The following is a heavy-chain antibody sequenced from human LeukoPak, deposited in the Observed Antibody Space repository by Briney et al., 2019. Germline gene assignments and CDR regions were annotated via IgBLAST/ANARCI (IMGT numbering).Heavy chain of an antibody. J-gene: IGHJ4*02. D-gene: IGHD6-19*01. Sequence: PSETLSLTCTVSGGSISSSSYYWGWIRQPPGKGLEWIGSIYYSGSTYYNPSLKSRVTISVDTSKNQFSLKLSSVTAADTAVYYCARKTVAVPIDYWGQGTLVTVSS. CDR1: GGSISSSSYY. CDR3: ARKTVAVPIDY. V-gene: IGHV4-39*07. CDR2: IYYSGST.